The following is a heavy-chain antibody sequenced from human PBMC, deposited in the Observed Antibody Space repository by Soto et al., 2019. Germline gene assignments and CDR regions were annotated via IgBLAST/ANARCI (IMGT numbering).Heavy chain of an antibody. V-gene: IGHV3-23*01. CDR3: AKVFVFTIREGFDY. J-gene: IGHJ4*02. CDR2: ITGSGDST. Sequence: GGSLRLSCAASGFTFSSYAMSWVRQAPGKGLEWVSAITGSGDSTYYADSVKGRFTVSRDNSENTLYLQMNSLRAEDTAVYYCAKVFVFTIREGFDYWGLGTLVTVSS. D-gene: IGHD3-3*01. CDR1: GFTFSSYA.